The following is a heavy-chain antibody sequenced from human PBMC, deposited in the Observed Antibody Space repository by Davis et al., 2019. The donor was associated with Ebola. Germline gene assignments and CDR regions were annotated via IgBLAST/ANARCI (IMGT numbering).Heavy chain of an antibody. CDR3: ASSSYYYDSSGPTRGAFDI. CDR2: IYYSGST. D-gene: IGHD3-22*01. Sequence: PSETLSLTCAVYGGSFSGYYWSWIRQPPGKGLEWIGYIYYSGSTYYNPSLKSRVTISVDTSKNQFSLKLSSVTAADTAVYYCASSSYYYDSSGPTRGAFDIWGQGTMVTVSS. CDR1: GGSFSGYY. J-gene: IGHJ3*02. V-gene: IGHV4-30-4*08.